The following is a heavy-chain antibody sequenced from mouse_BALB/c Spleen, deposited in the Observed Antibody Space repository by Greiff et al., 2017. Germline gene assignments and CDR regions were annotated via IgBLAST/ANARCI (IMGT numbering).Heavy chain of an antibody. Sequence: QVQLQQSGPELVKPGASVKISCKASGYAFSSSWMNWVKQRPGQGLEWIGRIYPGDGDTNYNGKFKGKATLTADKSSSTAYMQLSSLTSVDSAVYFCASYGNYWFAYWGQGTLVTVSA. CDR2: IYPGDGDT. CDR3: ASYGNYWFAY. D-gene: IGHD2-1*01. V-gene: IGHV1-82*01. CDR1: GYAFSSSW. J-gene: IGHJ3*01.